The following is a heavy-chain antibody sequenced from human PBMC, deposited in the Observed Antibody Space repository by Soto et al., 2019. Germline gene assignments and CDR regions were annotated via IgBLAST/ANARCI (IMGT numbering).Heavy chain of an antibody. CDR1: GGSISSNW. Sequence: QVHLQESGPGLIKPSGTLSLTCAVSGGSISSNWWSWVRQPPGKGLEWIGEIYHSGSTNYNPSRMNRVAMSMDKSQNHLSLNLNSVTAAETAVYYCARHIAVSGTRGFDFWGRGTLVTVSS. CDR3: ARHIAVSGTRGFDF. V-gene: IGHV4-4*02. D-gene: IGHD6-19*01. J-gene: IGHJ4*02. CDR2: IYHSGST.